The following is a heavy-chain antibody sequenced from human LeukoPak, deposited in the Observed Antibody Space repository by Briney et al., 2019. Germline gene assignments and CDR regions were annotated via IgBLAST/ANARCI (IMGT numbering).Heavy chain of an antibody. Sequence: QSGGSLRLSCAASGFTFSSYWIHWVRQAPGKGLVWVSRINSDGSSTSYADSVKGRFTISRDNAKNTLYLQMNSLRAADTAVYYCARDRGDFWSGYADYWSQGTLVTVSS. V-gene: IGHV3-74*01. CDR2: INSDGSST. D-gene: IGHD3-3*01. CDR3: ARDRGDFWSGYADY. J-gene: IGHJ4*02. CDR1: GFTFSSYW.